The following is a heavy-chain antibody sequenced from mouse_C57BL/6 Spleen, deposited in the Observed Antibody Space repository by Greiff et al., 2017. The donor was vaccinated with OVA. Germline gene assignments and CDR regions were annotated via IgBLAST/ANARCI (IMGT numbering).Heavy chain of an antibody. J-gene: IGHJ4*01. V-gene: IGHV5-16*01. CDR2: INYDGSST. Sequence: EVQLVESEGGLVQPGSSMKLSCTASGFTFSDYYMAWVRQVPEKGLEWVANINYDGSSTYYLDSLKSRFIISRDNAKNILYLQMSSLKSEDTATYYCARDRDYYGSPYAMDYWGQGTSVTVSS. D-gene: IGHD1-1*01. CDR1: GFTFSDYY. CDR3: ARDRDYYGSPYAMDY.